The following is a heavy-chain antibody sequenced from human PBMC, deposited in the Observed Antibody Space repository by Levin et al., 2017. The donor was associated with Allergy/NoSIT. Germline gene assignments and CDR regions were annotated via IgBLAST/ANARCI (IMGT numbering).Heavy chain of an antibody. V-gene: IGHV3-23*01. Sequence: GGSLRLSCVASGFTFPNYGLSWVRQAPGQGLEWVSFITGSGSRAYYADSVEGRFTITRDNSKNTLYLQMNSLRAEDTATYYCVGGSGSYYNHWGQGTLVTVSS. J-gene: IGHJ4*02. CDR2: ITGSGSRA. CDR3: VGGSGSYYNH. D-gene: IGHD3-10*01. CDR1: GFTFPNYG.